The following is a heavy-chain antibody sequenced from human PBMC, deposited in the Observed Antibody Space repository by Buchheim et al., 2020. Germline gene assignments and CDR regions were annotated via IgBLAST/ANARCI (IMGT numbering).Heavy chain of an antibody. V-gene: IGHV3-30*04. J-gene: IGHJ4*02. CDR1: GFTFSSYA. CDR3: ARDLFRTYYYDSSGPFDY. Sequence: QVQLVESGGGVVQPGRSLRLSCAASGFTFSSYAMHWVRQAPGKGLEWVAVISYDGSNKYYADSVKGRFTISRDNSKNKLYLQMSSLRAEDTAVYYCARDLFRTYYYDSSGPFDYWGQGTL. CDR2: ISYDGSNK. D-gene: IGHD3-22*01.